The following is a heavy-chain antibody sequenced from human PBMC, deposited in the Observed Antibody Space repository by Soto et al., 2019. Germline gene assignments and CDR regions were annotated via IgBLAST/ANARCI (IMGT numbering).Heavy chain of an antibody. J-gene: IGHJ4*02. V-gene: IGHV4-31*03. Sequence: QVQLQEPGPGLVKPSQTLSLTCTVSGGSIRSGGYYWSWIRQHPGKGLEWIGYFYYSGNTYYNPSLKSRLTISGDTSKNQFSLNLSSVTAADTAVYYCARAMGAINYFDYWGQGTLVTVSS. CDR1: GGSIRSGGYY. CDR3: ARAMGAINYFDY. D-gene: IGHD1-26*01. CDR2: FYYSGNT.